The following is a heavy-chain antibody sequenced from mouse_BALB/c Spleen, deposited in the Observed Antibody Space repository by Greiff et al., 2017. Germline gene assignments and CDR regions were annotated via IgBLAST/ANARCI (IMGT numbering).Heavy chain of an antibody. V-gene: IGHV3-2*02. Sequence: DVKLVESGPGLVKPSQSLSLTCTVTGYSITSDYAWNWIRQFPGNKLEWMGYISYSGSTSYNPSLKSRISITRYTAKNQFFLQLKSVTTEDTATYYCARAVSYYGNYNYYAMDYWGQGTSVTVSS. CDR1: GYSITSDYA. CDR2: ISYSGST. D-gene: IGHD2-10*01. CDR3: ARAVSYYGNYNYYAMDY. J-gene: IGHJ4*01.